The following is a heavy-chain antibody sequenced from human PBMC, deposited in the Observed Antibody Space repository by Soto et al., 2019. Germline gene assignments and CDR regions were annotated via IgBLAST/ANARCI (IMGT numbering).Heavy chain of an antibody. CDR1: GFIFNNYA. J-gene: IGHJ4*02. CDR2: ITRDGYNK. Sequence: GGSLRLSCSVSGFIFNNYALSWVRQAPGKGLEWVASITRDGYNKYYADSVKGRFTISRDNSRDTLSLQMTALRTEDSSIYYCTKSSGGSSSVGMDYWGQGTRVTVSS. V-gene: IGHV3-30*04. D-gene: IGHD6-6*01. CDR3: TKSSGGSSSVGMDY.